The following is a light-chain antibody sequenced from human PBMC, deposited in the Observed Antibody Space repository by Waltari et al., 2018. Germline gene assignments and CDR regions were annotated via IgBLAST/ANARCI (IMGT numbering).Light chain of an antibody. CDR1: RNDVGGYNL. CDR2: DVN. CDR3: CSYGGSTDYIL. J-gene: IGLJ2*01. V-gene: IGLV2-23*02. Sequence: QSALTQPASVSGSPGQSLTISCSGTRNDVGGYNLVSWYQQHPFKAPKLIIYDVNKRPSGVSDRFPASKSGNAASLTISGLQAEDEADYYCCSYGGSTDYILFGGGTKVTVL.